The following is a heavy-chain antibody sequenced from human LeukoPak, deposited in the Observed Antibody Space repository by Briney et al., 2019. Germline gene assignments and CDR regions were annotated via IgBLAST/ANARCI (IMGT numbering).Heavy chain of an antibody. CDR1: GGSISSSSYY. V-gene: IGHV4-39*07. Sequence: RPSETLSLTCTVSGGSISSSSYYWGWIRQPPGKGLEWIGYMSYSGSTYHNPSLKSRVTISVDTSKNQFSLKLSSVTAADTAVYYCAREGEAGAGNNWLDPWGQGTLVTVSS. J-gene: IGHJ5*02. CDR2: MSYSGST. D-gene: IGHD6-19*01. CDR3: AREGEAGAGNNWLDP.